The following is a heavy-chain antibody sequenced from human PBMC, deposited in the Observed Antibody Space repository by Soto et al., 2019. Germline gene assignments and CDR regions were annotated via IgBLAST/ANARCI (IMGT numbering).Heavy chain of an antibody. D-gene: IGHD2-2*01. Sequence: EVELVQSGAEVKKPGESLRISCKGSGYSFISYWINWVRQMPGKGLEWMGRIDPSDSYSDYSPSFQGHVTISADKSISTAYLQWSSLKASDTAMYYCARPSSMTSLGSPFDPWGQGTLVTVSS. V-gene: IGHV5-10-1*03. J-gene: IGHJ5*02. CDR2: IDPSDSYS. CDR1: GYSFISYW. CDR3: ARPSSMTSLGSPFDP.